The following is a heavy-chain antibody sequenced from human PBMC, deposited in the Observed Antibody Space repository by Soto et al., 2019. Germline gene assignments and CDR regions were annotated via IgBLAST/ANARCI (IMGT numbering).Heavy chain of an antibody. CDR3: ARHRRGGSCYYMDV. CDR1: DGNIRSSGDY. J-gene: IGHJ6*03. D-gene: IGHD2-15*01. CDR2: IYYSGST. V-gene: IGHV4-39*01. Sequence: SYTVADGNIRSSGDYWSRNNQPPGKGLEWIGSIYYSGSTYYNPSLKSRVTISVDTSKNQFSLKLSSVTAADTAVYYCARHRRGGSCYYMDVWGKGTTVTVSS.